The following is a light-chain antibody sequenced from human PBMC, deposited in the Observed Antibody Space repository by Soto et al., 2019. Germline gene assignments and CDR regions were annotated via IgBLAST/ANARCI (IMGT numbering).Light chain of an antibody. J-gene: IGKJ1*01. CDR3: LQHSSYPRT. V-gene: IGKV1-17*03. Sequence: DIQMTQSPSAMSASVGDRVAITCRASQDISNYLDWFQQKPGKVPKRLIYGASNLQTGVPSRFRGSGSGTEFTLTITSLQPEEFATYFCLQHSSYPRTFGQGTKVDIK. CDR1: QDISNY. CDR2: GAS.